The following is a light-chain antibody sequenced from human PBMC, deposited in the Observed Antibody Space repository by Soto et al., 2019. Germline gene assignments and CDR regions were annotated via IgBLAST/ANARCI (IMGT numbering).Light chain of an antibody. CDR3: CSYVGSSTYV. CDR1: SSDVGTYNL. Sequence: QSVLTEPACVSVSPGQSITISCTGTSSDVGTYNLVSWYQRHPGKAPKLMVYEGTKRPSGVSNRFSGSKSGNTASLTISGLQAEDEADYYCCSYVGSSTYVFGTGTKVTVL. CDR2: EGT. V-gene: IGLV2-23*01. J-gene: IGLJ1*01.